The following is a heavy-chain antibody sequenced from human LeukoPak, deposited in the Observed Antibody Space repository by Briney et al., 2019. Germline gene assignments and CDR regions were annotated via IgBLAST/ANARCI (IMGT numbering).Heavy chain of an antibody. CDR1: GFTFSSYA. CDR2: MSGSGGST. J-gene: IGHJ4*02. D-gene: IGHD2-2*02. V-gene: IGHV3-23*01. Sequence: GGSLRLSCAAPGFTFSSYAMSWVRQAPGKGLEWVSAMSGSGGSTYYADSVKGRFTISRDNSKNTLYLQMNSLRAEDTAVYYCAKEMFCSSTSCYRFPTGDYWGQGTLVTVSS. CDR3: AKEMFCSSTSCYRFPTGDY.